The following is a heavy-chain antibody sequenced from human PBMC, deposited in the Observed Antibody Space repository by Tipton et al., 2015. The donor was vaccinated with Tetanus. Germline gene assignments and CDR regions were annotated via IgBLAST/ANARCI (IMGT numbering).Heavy chain of an antibody. Sequence: TLSLTCTVSGDSVSTGNFYWSWIRQPPGQGLEWIAFIHHSGLAFSKPSLKSRVSISIDTSQNQFSLRLTSVTAADTAVYFCARNVYTVTNDAFDIWGHGTLVNVSS. D-gene: IGHD4-11*01. CDR2: IHHSGLA. J-gene: IGHJ3*02. V-gene: IGHV4-30-4*01. CDR3: ARNVYTVTNDAFDI. CDR1: GDSVSTGNFY.